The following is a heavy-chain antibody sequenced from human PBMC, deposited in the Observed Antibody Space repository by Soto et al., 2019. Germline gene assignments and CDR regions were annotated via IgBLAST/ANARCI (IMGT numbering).Heavy chain of an antibody. Sequence: QLQLQESGPGLVKPSETLSLTCTVSGGSISSSSYYWGWIRQPPGKGLEWVGGIYYSGSTYYNPSLKSRVTISVDTSKTQFSLQLSSVNAAGTDVYYCASPPHGDYWGGAFDIWGHGKMVTVSS. CDR2: IYYSGST. D-gene: IGHD4-17*01. J-gene: IGHJ3*02. CDR3: ASPPHGDYWGGAFDI. CDR1: GGSISSSSYY. V-gene: IGHV4-39*01.